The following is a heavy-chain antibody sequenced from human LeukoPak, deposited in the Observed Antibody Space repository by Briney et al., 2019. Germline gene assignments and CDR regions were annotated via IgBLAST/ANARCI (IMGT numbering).Heavy chain of an antibody. J-gene: IGHJ4*02. V-gene: IGHV3-21*01. D-gene: IGHD2-15*01. CDR3: ARDTMGVRCGGSCYSRSHFDY. CDR1: GFTFSSYS. CDR2: ISSSSSYI. Sequence: PGGSLRLSCAASGFTFSSYSMIWVRESPGKGLEWVSSISSSSSYIYYADSVKGRFTISRDNAKNSLYLQMNSLRAEDTAVYYCARDTMGVRCGGSCYSRSHFDYWGQGTLVTVSS.